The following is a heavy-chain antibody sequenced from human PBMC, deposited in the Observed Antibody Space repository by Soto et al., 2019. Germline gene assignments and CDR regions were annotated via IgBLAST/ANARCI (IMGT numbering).Heavy chain of an antibody. Sequence: DPMASVKVSCKASGYTFTSYYMHWVRQAPGQGLEWMGIINPSGGSTSYAEKFQVRVSITSDTSTCTVYMDLSSLRSEETAVFYCARDDMTTVTTSLDPWGQGNLVTVSS. CDR1: GYTFTSYY. CDR3: ARDDMTTVTTSLDP. CDR2: INPSGGST. V-gene: IGHV1-46*01. D-gene: IGHD4-17*01. J-gene: IGHJ5*02.